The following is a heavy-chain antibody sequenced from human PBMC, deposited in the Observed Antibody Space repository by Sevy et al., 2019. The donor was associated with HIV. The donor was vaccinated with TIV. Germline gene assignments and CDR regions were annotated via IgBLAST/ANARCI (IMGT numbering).Heavy chain of an antibody. CDR2: IYYNGHI. CDR1: GGSITSLY. Sequence: SETLSLTCTVSGGSITSLYWNWIRHPPPNGLEWIANIYYNGHINYNPSLKSRVTLSLDTSKNQFSLRLSSVTAADTAMYYCAGENAWGRGYSWGQGTLVTVSS. CDR3: AGENAWGRGYS. J-gene: IGHJ4*02. D-gene: IGHD1-26*01. V-gene: IGHV4-59*08.